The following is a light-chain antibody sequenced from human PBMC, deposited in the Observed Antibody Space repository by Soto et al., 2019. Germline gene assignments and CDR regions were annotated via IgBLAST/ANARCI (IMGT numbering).Light chain of an antibody. V-gene: IGKV1-39*01. CDR3: QQSESMLRT. J-gene: IGKJ1*01. Sequence: VSSSKKNRATITGGASQSISRYLAWYQQKPGKAPKLLIYAASTLQSGVPSRFSGSGSGTEFTLTISSLQPEDFATYYSQQSESMLRTFCQGTMVAIK. CDR1: QSISRY. CDR2: AAS.